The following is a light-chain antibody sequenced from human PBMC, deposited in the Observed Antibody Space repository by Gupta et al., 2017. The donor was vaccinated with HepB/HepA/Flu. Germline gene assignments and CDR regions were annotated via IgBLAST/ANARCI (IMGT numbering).Light chain of an antibody. Sequence: QSVPTQPPSVSGAPGQSATISCTGSSPNIGAAYDVHWYQQLQGPAPKLLLYGNSNRPSGVPDRFSCSKSGSSASLTITGLRAEVEDDYYCQSHDSGRSSSVDVFGTGTKLTVL. CDR3: QSHDSGRSSSVDV. V-gene: IGLV1-40*01. J-gene: IGLJ1*01. CDR1: SPNIGAAYD. CDR2: GNS.